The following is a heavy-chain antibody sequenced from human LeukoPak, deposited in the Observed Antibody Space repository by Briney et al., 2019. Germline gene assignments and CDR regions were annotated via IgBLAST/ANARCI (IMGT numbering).Heavy chain of an antibody. V-gene: IGHV3-30*02. J-gene: IGHJ4*02. D-gene: IGHD6-19*01. CDR3: AKEVSGWYYLDY. CDR2: IESDGSNG. CDR1: GFSFSSYD. Sequence: GGSLRLSCAASGFSFSSYDMHWVRQAPGRGLEWVTFIESDGSNGYYADSVKGRSTISRDNSKNTVYVQMNSLRAEDTAVYYCAKEVSGWYYLDYWGQGTVVTVSS.